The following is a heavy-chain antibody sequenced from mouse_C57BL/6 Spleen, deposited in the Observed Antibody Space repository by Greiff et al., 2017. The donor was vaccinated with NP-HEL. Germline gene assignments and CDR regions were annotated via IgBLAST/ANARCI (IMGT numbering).Heavy chain of an antibody. J-gene: IGHJ3*01. CDR1: GYTFTDYN. CDR2: INPNNGGT. Sequence: EVKLQESGPELVKPGASVKMSCKASGYTFTDYNMHWVKQSHGKSLEWIGYINPNNGGTSYNQKFKGKATLTVNKSSSTAYMELRSLTSEDSAVYYCARGGENLYDGYTWFAYWGQGTLVTVSA. V-gene: IGHV1-22*01. D-gene: IGHD2-3*01. CDR3: ARGGENLYDGYTWFAY.